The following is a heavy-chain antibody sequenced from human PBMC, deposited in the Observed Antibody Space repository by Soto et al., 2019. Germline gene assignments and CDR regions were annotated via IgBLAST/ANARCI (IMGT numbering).Heavy chain of an antibody. CDR3: ARDRVGLDY. D-gene: IGHD3-16*01. CDR1: GFTFSNYN. V-gene: IGHV3-48*02. CDR2: ISTTRTTI. J-gene: IGHJ4*02. Sequence: EVQLVESGGGLVQPGGSRKLSCEASGFTFSNYNMNWVRQAPGKGLEWLAYISTTRTTIYYADSVKGRFTIAGDNVKSSLYLYMNSLRDEDTAVYYCARDRVGLDYWGQGTLVTVSS.